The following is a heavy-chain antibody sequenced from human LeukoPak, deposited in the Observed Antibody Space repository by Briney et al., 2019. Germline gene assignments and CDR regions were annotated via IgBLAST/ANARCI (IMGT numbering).Heavy chain of an antibody. J-gene: IGHJ4*02. CDR2: ISVFNDNT. V-gene: IGHV1-18*01. D-gene: IGHD5-12*01. CDR1: GYTFTSYG. CDR3: ARGSERLGYDDYFDY. Sequence: ASVKVSCKASGYTFTSYGISWVRQAPGQGLEWMGWISVFNDNTNYAQKLQGRVTMTTDTSTSTAYMELRSLRSDDTAVYYCARGSERLGYDDYFDYWGQGTLVTVSS.